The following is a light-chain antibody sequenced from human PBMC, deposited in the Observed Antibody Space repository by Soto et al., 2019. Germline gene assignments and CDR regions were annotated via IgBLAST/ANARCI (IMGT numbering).Light chain of an antibody. V-gene: IGLV2-23*03. CDR1: NSDVESYNL. CDR3: CSYAGTATV. Sequence: QSALTQPASVSGSPGQSITISCTGTNSDVESYNLVSWFRQHPGEAPKLIVYEGTKRPSRVSNRFSGSKSGNPASLTISGLQAEDEANYYCCSYAGTATVFGTGTKLTVL. CDR2: EGT. J-gene: IGLJ1*01.